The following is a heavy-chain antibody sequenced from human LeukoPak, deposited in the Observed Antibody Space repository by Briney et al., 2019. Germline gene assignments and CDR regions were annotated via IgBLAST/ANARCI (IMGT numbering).Heavy chain of an antibody. CDR2: ISYDGSNK. Sequence: HPGGSLRLSCAASGFTFSSYGMHWVRQALGKGLEWVAVISYDGSNKYYADSVKGRFTISRDNSKNTLYLQMNSLRAEDTAVYYCARQHDDYDDNLGFDCWGQGALVTVSS. CDR3: ARQHDDYDDNLGFDC. CDR1: GFTFSSYG. V-gene: IGHV3-30*03. J-gene: IGHJ4*02. D-gene: IGHD4-17*01.